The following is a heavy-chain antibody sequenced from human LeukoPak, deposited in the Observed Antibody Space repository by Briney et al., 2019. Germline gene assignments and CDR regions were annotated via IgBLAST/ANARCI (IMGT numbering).Heavy chain of an antibody. CDR3: ARVTAADAFDI. J-gene: IGHJ3*02. D-gene: IGHD6-13*01. CDR2: IKQDGSEK. Sequence: PGGSLRLSCAASGFTFSSYWMTWVRQAPGKGLEWVANIKQDGSEKYYVDSVKGRFTISRDNAKNSLYLQMNSLRAEDTAVYYCARVTAADAFDIWGQGTMVTVSS. V-gene: IGHV3-7*01. CDR1: GFTFSSYW.